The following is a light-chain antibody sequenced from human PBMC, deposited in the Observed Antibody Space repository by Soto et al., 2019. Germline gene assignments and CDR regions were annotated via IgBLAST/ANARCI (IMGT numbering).Light chain of an antibody. CDR3: QQYGSSLSWT. Sequence: EIVLTQSPGTLSLSPGEIATLSCWASQSVSNSFLAWYQQKPGQAPRLLIYGASSRATAIPDRFSGSGSGTDFSLTISRVEPEDFAVYYCQQYGSSLSWTFGQGTRLEIK. V-gene: IGKV3-20*01. J-gene: IGKJ5*01. CDR2: GAS. CDR1: QSVSNSF.